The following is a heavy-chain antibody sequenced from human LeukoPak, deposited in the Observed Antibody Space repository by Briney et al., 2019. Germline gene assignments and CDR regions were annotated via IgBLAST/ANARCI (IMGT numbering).Heavy chain of an antibody. CDR1: GGSISSSSYY. D-gene: IGHD6-13*01. CDR3: AGPLTPSLSIAAAGTAVDAFDI. CDR2: IYYSGST. V-gene: IGHV4-39*01. J-gene: IGHJ3*02. Sequence: PSETLSLSCTVSGGSISSSSYYWGWIRQPPGKGLEWIGSIYYSGSTYYNPSLKSRVTISVDTSKNQFSLKLSSVTAADTAVYYCAGPLTPSLSIAAAGTAVDAFDIWGQGTMVTVSS.